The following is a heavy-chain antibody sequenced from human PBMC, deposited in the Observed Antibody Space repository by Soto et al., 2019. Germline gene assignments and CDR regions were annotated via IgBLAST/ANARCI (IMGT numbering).Heavy chain of an antibody. D-gene: IGHD3-22*01. CDR1: GGSISSSNW. CDR2: IYHSGST. V-gene: IGHV4-4*02. CDR3: ARDSYYDSSGWGRAFDI. J-gene: IGHJ3*02. Sequence: NPSETLSLTCAVSGGSISSSNWWSWVRQPPGKGLEWIGEIYHSGSTNYNPSLKSRVTISVDKSKNQFSLKLSSVTAADTAVYYCARDSYYDSSGWGRAFDIWGQGTMVTVSS.